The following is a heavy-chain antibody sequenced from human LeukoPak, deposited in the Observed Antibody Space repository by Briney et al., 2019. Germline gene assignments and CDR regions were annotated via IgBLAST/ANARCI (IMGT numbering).Heavy chain of an antibody. D-gene: IGHD5-24*01. CDR1: GGSISSSSYY. Sequence: SETLSLTCTVSGGSISSSSYYWGWIRQPPGKGLEWIGSIYYSGSTYYNPSLKSRVTISVDTSKNQFSLKLSSVTAADTAVYYCARDRGDGYLDYWGQGTLVTVSS. CDR3: ARDRGDGYLDY. CDR2: IYYSGST. J-gene: IGHJ4*02. V-gene: IGHV4-39*07.